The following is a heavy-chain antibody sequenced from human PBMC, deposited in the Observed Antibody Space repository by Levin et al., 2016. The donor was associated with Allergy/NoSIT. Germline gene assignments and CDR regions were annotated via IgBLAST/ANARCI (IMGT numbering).Heavy chain of an antibody. V-gene: IGHV1-69*17. CDR3: ARDDTGYSYGYFDP. J-gene: IGHJ5*02. D-gene: IGHD5-18*01. CDR2: IIPIFGIA. Sequence: WVRQAPGQGLEWMGGIIPIFGIANYAQKFQGRVTITADKSTTTAYMELSSLRSEDTALYYCARDDTGYSYGYFDPWGQGTLVTVSS.